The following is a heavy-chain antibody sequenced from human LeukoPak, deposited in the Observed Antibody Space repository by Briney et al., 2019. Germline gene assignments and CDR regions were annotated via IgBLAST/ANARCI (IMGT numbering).Heavy chain of an antibody. CDR1: GFTFSNYA. D-gene: IGHD3-22*01. CDR3: AKYFYDSSTYSFDY. Sequence: GGSLRLSCAASGFTFSNYAMSWVRQAPGKGLEWVSSIGSGGTTHYADSVKGRFTISRDNSKNTLFQQMNSLRAEDTAVYYCAKYFYDSSTYSFDYWGQGTLVTVSS. V-gene: IGHV3-23*01. J-gene: IGHJ4*02. CDR2: IGSGGTT.